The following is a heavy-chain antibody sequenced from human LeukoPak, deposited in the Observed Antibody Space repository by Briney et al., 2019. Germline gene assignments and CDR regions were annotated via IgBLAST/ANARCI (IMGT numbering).Heavy chain of an antibody. J-gene: IGHJ6*02. CDR1: RFTFSSYG. V-gene: IGHV3-33*01. Sequence: GGSLRLSCAASRFTFSSYGMHWVRQAPGKGLEWVAVIWYDGSNKYYADSVKGRFTISRDNSKNTLYLQMNSLRAEDTAVYYCARGGSFYYYYGMDVWGQGTTVTVSS. CDR3: ARGGSFYYYYGMDV. CDR2: IWYDGSNK. D-gene: IGHD1-26*01.